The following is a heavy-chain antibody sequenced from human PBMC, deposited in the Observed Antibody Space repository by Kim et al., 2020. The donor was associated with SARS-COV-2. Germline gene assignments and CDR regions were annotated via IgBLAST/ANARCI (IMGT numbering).Heavy chain of an antibody. Sequence: FQGRVTITADESTSTAYMELSSLRSEDTAVYYCAGATGDSSGYYYVLFDYWGQGTLVTVSS. CDR3: AGATGDSSGYYYVLFDY. V-gene: IGHV1-69*01. J-gene: IGHJ4*02. D-gene: IGHD3-22*01.